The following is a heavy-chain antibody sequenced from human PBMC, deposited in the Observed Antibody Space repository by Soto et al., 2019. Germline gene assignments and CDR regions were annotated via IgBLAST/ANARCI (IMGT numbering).Heavy chain of an antibody. J-gene: IGHJ4*02. Sequence: ASVKVSCKASGYTFTSYAISWVRQAPGQGLEWMGWISTDNGNTNYAQKLQGRVTMTTDTSTSTAYMELRSLRSDDTAVYYCARDNGYESDYWGQGTLVTVSS. CDR3: ARDNGYESDY. CDR2: ISTDNGNT. CDR1: GYTFTSYA. D-gene: IGHD5-12*01. V-gene: IGHV1-18*01.